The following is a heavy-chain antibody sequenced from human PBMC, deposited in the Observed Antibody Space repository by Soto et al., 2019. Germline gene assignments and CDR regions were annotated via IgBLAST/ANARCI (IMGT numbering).Heavy chain of an antibody. J-gene: IGHJ4*02. V-gene: IGHV3-23*01. Sequence: GGSLRLSCAASGFTFSSYAMSWVRQAPGKGLEWVSAISGSGGSTYYADSVKGRFTISRDNSKNTLYLQMNSLRAEDTAVYYCAKGPITIFGVVQGPFDYWGQGTLVTVSS. D-gene: IGHD3-3*01. CDR2: ISGSGGST. CDR1: GFTFSSYA. CDR3: AKGPITIFGVVQGPFDY.